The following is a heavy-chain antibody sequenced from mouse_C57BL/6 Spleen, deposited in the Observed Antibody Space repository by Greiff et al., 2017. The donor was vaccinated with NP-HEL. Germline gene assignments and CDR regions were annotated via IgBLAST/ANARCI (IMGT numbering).Heavy chain of an antibody. D-gene: IGHD2-4*01. CDR1: GFTFSDYG. CDR2: ISSGSSTI. J-gene: IGHJ1*03. V-gene: IGHV5-17*01. CDR3: ATYDYPYWYFDV. Sequence: EVKLVESGGGLVKPGGSLKLSCAASGFTFSDYGMHWVRQAPEKGLEWVAYISSGSSTIYYADTVKGRFTISRDNAKNTLFLQMTSLRSEDTAMYYCATYDYPYWYFDVWGTGTTVTVSS.